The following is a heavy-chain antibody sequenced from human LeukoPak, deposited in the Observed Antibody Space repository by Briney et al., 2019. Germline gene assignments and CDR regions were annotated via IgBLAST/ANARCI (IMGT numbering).Heavy chain of an antibody. V-gene: IGHV1-69*05. CDR2: VIPIFGTA. CDR1: GGTFSSYA. CDR3: AKEYSSGWYGIYAFDI. Sequence: SVKVSCKASGGTFSSYAISWVRQAPGQGLEWMGGVIPIFGTANYAQKFQGRVTITTDESTSTAYMELSSLRSEDTAVYYCAKEYSSGWYGIYAFDIWGQGTMVTVSS. D-gene: IGHD6-19*01. J-gene: IGHJ3*02.